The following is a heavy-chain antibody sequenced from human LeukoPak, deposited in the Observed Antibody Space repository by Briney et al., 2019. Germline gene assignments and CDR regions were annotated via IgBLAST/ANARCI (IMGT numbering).Heavy chain of an antibody. CDR3: ARGFTIFGVVINRGDWFDP. CDR1: GGTFSSYA. CDR2: IIPILGIA. Sequence: SVKVSCKASGGTFSSYAICWVRQAPGQGLEWMGRIIPILGIANYAQKFQGRVTITADKSTSTAYMELSSLRSEDTAVYYCARGFTIFGVVINRGDWFDPWGQGTLVTVSS. V-gene: IGHV1-69*04. J-gene: IGHJ5*02. D-gene: IGHD3-3*01.